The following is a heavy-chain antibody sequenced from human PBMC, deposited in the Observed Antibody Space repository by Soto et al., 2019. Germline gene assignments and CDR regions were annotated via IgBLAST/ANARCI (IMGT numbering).Heavy chain of an antibody. CDR1: GFTFSSYG. J-gene: IGHJ5*02. V-gene: IGHV3-30*18. CDR2: ISYDGSNK. D-gene: IGHD3-16*02. CDR3: AKDRAGVWGSYRPNWFDP. Sequence: GGSLRLSCAASGFTFSSYGMHWVRQAPGKGLEWVAVISYDGSNKYYADSVKGRFTISRDNSKNTLYLQMNSLRAEDTAVYYCAKDRAGVWGSYRPNWFDPWGQGTLVTVSS.